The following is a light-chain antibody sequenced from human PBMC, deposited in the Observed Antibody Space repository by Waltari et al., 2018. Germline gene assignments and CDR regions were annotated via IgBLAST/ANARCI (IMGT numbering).Light chain of an antibody. Sequence: EILMTQSPATLSVSPGERATLSCRASQSVSNNLAWYQQKPGQAPRLLIYGAFTRATGVPARFSASGSGTEFTLTISSLQSEDFAIYYCQHYNAWPLTFGGGTKVDI. J-gene: IGKJ4*01. CDR2: GAF. CDR3: QHYNAWPLT. V-gene: IGKV3-15*01. CDR1: QSVSNN.